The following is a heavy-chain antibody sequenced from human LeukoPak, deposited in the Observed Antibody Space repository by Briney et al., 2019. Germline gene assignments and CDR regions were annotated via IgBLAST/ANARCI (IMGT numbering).Heavy chain of an antibody. CDR3: ASSRHYYYGMDV. V-gene: IGHV4-30-4*08. Sequence: SETLSLTCSFSGASISIAGYYWTWIRQPPGEGLEWLGYVYYTGAIDYNPSLKSRLTISLDTSKNKFSLKLSSVTAADTAVYYCASSRHYYYGMDVWGQGTTVTVSS. J-gene: IGHJ6*02. CDR2: VYYTGAI. CDR1: GASISIAGYY.